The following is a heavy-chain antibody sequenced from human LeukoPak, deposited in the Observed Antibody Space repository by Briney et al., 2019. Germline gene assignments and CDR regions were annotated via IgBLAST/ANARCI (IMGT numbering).Heavy chain of an antibody. Sequence: GRSLRLSCTASGFTFGDYAMSWVRQAPGKGLEWVGFIRSKAYGGTTEYAASVKGRFTISRDDSKSIAYLQMNSLKTEDTAVYYCTLESFRPYYFDYWGQGTLVTVSS. CDR3: TLESFRPYYFDY. CDR1: GFTFGDYA. V-gene: IGHV3-49*04. CDR2: IRSKAYGGTT. J-gene: IGHJ4*02.